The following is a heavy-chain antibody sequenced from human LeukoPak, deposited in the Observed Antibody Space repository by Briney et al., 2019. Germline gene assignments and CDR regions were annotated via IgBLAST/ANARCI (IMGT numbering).Heavy chain of an antibody. Sequence: PGGSLRLSCAASGFTFSSYGMHWVRQAPGKGLEWVAVIWYDGSNKYYADSVKGRFTISRDNSKNTLYLQMNSLRAEDTAVYYCARSNLYNWNPGPAFDIWGQGTMVTVSS. D-gene: IGHD1-20*01. J-gene: IGHJ3*02. CDR1: GFTFSSYG. CDR2: IWYDGSNK. V-gene: IGHV3-33*01. CDR3: ARSNLYNWNPGPAFDI.